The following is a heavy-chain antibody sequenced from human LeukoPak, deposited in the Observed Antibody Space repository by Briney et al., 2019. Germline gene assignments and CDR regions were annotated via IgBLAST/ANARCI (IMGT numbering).Heavy chain of an antibody. D-gene: IGHD2-15*01. CDR2: IRSKANSYAT. CDR3: TRLTRYCSGGSCYSVDY. Sequence: GGSLRLSCAASGFTFSGSAMHWVRQASGKGLEWVGRIRSKANSYATAYAASVKGRFTISRDDSKNTAYLQMNSLKTEDTDVYYCTRLTRYCSGGSCYSVDYWGQGTLVTVSS. J-gene: IGHJ4*02. V-gene: IGHV3-73*01. CDR1: GFTFSGSA.